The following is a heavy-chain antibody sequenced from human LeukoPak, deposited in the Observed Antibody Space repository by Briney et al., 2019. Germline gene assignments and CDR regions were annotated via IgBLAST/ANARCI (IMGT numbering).Heavy chain of an antibody. V-gene: IGHV4-59*01. CDR3: ARALDVGLRPPLRYYYMDV. D-gene: IGHD4/OR15-4a*01. CDR1: GGSISSYY. CDR2: IYYSGST. Sequence: PSETLSLTCTVSGGSISSYYWSWIRQPPGKGLEWIGYIYYSGSTNYNPSLKSRVTISVDTSKNQFSLKLSSVTAADTAVYYCARALDVGLRPPLRYYYMDVWGKGTTVTVSS. J-gene: IGHJ6*03.